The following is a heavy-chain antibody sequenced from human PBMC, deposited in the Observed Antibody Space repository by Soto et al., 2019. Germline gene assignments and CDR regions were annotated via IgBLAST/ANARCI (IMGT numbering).Heavy chain of an antibody. CDR3: ARDDKYGSGSYYYYGMDV. J-gene: IGHJ6*02. V-gene: IGHV1-46*03. CDR2: INPSGGST. Sequence: ASVKVSCSASGYTFTSYYMHWVRQAPGQGLEWIGIINPSGGSTSYAQKFQGRVTMTRDTSTSTVYMELSSLRSEDTAVYYCARDDKYGSGSYYYYGMDVWGQGTTVTVSS. CDR1: GYTFTSYY. D-gene: IGHD3-10*01.